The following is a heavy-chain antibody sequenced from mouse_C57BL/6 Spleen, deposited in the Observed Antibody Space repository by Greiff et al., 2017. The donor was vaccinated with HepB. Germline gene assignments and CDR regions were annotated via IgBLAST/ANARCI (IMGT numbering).Heavy chain of an antibody. CDR2: INPYNGGT. CDR1: GYTFTDYY. Sequence: EVQLQQSGPVLVKPGASVKMSCKASGYTFTDYYMNWVKQSHGKSLEWIGVINPYNGGTSYNQKFKGKATLTVDKSSSTAYMELNSLTSEDSAVYYCGRGKLGRNFDYWGQGTTLTVSS. D-gene: IGHD4-1*01. V-gene: IGHV1-19*01. CDR3: GRGKLGRNFDY. J-gene: IGHJ2*01.